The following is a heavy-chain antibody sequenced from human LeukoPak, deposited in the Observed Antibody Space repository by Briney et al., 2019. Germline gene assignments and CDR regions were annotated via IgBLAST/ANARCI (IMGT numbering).Heavy chain of an antibody. D-gene: IGHD2-2*01. CDR1: GFTFSSYG. J-gene: IGHJ5*02. CDR2: IPYDGSNK. Sequence: GGSLRLSYAASGFTFSSYGMHWVRQAPGKGLEWVAVIPYDGSNKYYADSVKGRFTISRDNSKNTLYLQMNSLRAEDTAVYYCAKDPGDIVVVPASRLDPWGQGTLVTVSS. V-gene: IGHV3-30*18. CDR3: AKDPGDIVVVPASRLDP.